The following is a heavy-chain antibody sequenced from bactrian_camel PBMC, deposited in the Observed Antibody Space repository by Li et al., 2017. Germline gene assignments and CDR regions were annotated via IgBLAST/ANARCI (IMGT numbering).Heavy chain of an antibody. D-gene: IGHD5*01. CDR1: GYTYDNQC. V-gene: IGHV3S63*01. J-gene: IGHJ4*01. Sequence: QVQLVESGGGSVQAGGSLKLSCAVSGYTYDNQCMGWFRQAPGKEREPVAFIYSGDSSTYYADSVKGRFTISKDNAKNTVYLQMNRLISEDTAVYYCVRGTQSTEWITLRYWGQGTQVTVS. CDR2: IYSGDSST. CDR3: VRGTQSTEWITLRY.